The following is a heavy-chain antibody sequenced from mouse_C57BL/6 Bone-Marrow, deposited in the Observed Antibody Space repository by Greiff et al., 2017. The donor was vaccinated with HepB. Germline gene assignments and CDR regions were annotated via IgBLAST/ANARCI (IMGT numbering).Heavy chain of an antibody. CDR2: IYPGSGNT. CDR1: GYTFTDYY. J-gene: IGHJ2*01. Sequence: VQLQQSGAELVRPGASVKLSCKASGYTFTDYYINWVEQRPGQGLEWIARIYPGSGNTYYNEKFKGKATLTAEKSSSTAYMQLSSLTSEDSAVYFCARESYWGQGTTLTVSS. CDR3: ARESY. V-gene: IGHV1-76*01.